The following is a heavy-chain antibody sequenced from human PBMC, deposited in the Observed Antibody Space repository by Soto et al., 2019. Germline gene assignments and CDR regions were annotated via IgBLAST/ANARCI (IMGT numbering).Heavy chain of an antibody. J-gene: IGHJ4*02. CDR1: GLTAGSNY. Sequence: GGSLRLSCAPAGLTAGSNYWNWDRQAPGKGLEWVSVIYSGDSTYYADSVKGRFTISRDNSKNTLYFQMSSLRAEDTAMYYCARSYGDYPFDSWGQGTLVTVSS. CDR3: ARSYGDYPFDS. D-gene: IGHD4-17*01. CDR2: IYSGDST. V-gene: IGHV3-53*01.